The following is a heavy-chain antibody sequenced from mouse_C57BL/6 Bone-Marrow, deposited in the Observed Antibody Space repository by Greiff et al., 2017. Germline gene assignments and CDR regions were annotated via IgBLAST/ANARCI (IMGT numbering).Heavy chain of an antibody. V-gene: IGHV1-64*01. J-gene: IGHJ4*01. CDR1: GYTFTSYW. CDR2: IHPNSGST. D-gene: IGHD1-1*01. CDR3: ARERNYYGTMDY. Sequence: VQLQQPGAELVKPGASVKLSCKASGYTFTSYWMHWVKQRPGQGLEWIGMIHPNSGSTNYNEKFKSKATLTVDKSSSTAYMQLSSLTSEDSAVYYCARERNYYGTMDYWGQGTSVTVSS.